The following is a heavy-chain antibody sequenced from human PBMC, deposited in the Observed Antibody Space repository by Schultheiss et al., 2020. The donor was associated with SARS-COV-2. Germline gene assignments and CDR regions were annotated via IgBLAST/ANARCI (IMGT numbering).Heavy chain of an antibody. CDR1: GYTFTSYD. D-gene: IGHD4-23*01. CDR3: ASLYGGDYNYYYGMDV. V-gene: IGHV1-2*02. J-gene: IGHJ6*02. Sequence: ASVKVSCKASGYTFTSYDINWVRQATGQGLEWMGWINPNSGGTNYAQKFQGRVTMTRDTSISTAYMELRSLRSDDTAVYYCASLYGGDYNYYYGMDVWGQGTTVTVSS. CDR2: INPNSGGT.